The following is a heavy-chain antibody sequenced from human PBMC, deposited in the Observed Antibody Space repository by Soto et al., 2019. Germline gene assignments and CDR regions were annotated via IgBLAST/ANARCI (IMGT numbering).Heavy chain of an antibody. J-gene: IGHJ4*02. Sequence: GGSLRLSCAASGFTFSDDPMHWVRQAPGKGLEWVAVISYDGRVKYYVDSVKGRFTISRDDSKNTLYLQMNSLRVDDTAVYYCARDFIVGAPDYFDYWGQGT. CDR1: GFTFSDDP. D-gene: IGHD1-26*01. CDR3: ARDFIVGAPDYFDY. V-gene: IGHV3-30*04. CDR2: ISYDGRVK.